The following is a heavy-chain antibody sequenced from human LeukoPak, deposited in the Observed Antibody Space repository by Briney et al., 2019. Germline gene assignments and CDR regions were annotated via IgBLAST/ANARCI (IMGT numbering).Heavy chain of an antibody. D-gene: IGHD5-24*01. CDR3: ARDEGRWLLLKY. V-gene: IGHV1-18*01. Sequence: ASVKVSCKASGYTFTSSGISWVRQAPGQGLEWMGWISAYNHGTYYAQKFQGRVTVTTDTSTSTAYMELRSLRSDDTAVYYCARDEGRWLLLKYWGQGTLVTVSS. CDR1: GYTFTSSG. CDR2: ISAYNHGT. J-gene: IGHJ4*02.